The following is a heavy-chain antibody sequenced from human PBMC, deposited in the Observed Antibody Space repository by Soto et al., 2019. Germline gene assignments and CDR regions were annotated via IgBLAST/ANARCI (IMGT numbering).Heavy chain of an antibody. Sequence: PSETLSLTCTVSGGSISSYYWSWIRQPPGKGLEWIGYIYYSGSTNYNPSLKSRVTISVDTSKNQFSLKLSSVTAADTAVYYCARNTAGAFFDYWGQGTLVTVS. CDR2: IYYSGST. J-gene: IGHJ4*02. CDR1: GGSISSYY. D-gene: IGHD3-10*01. V-gene: IGHV4-59*08. CDR3: ARNTAGAFFDY.